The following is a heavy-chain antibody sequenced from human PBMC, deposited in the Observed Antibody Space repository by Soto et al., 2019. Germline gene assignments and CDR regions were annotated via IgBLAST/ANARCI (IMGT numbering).Heavy chain of an antibody. CDR1: GGSFSGYY. Sequence: PSETLSLTCAVYGGSFSGYYWSWIRQPPGKGLEWIGEINHSGSTNYNPSLKSRVTISVDTSKNQFSLKLSSVTAADTAVYYCARGWRYCSSTSCPSAGDYYMDVWGKGTTVTVSS. J-gene: IGHJ6*03. CDR2: INHSGST. D-gene: IGHD2-2*01. CDR3: ARGWRYCSSTSCPSAGDYYMDV. V-gene: IGHV4-34*01.